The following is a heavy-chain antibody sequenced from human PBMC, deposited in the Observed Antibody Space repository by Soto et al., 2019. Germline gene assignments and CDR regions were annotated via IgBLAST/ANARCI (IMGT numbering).Heavy chain of an antibody. J-gene: IGHJ6*02. CDR2: INAGNGNT. V-gene: IGHV1-3*01. Sequence: ASVKVSCKASGYTFTSYAMHWVLQAPGQRLEWMGWINAGNGNTKYSQKFQGRVTITRDTSASTAYMELSSLRSEDTAVYYCARAHYDFWSGYYADYYYGMDVWGQGTTVTVSS. CDR3: ARAHYDFWSGYYADYYYGMDV. CDR1: GYTFTSYA. D-gene: IGHD3-3*01.